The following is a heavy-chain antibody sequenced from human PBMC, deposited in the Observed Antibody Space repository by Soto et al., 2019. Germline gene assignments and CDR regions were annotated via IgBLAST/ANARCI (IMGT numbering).Heavy chain of an antibody. V-gene: IGHV1-24*01. Sequence: GASVKVSCKVSGYTLTELSMHWVRQAPGKGLEWMGGFDPEDGETIYAQKFQGRVTMTEDTSTDTAYMELSSLRSEDTAVYYCATEHIVVVTAILGRPTYWFDPWGQGTLVTVSS. J-gene: IGHJ5*02. CDR2: FDPEDGET. CDR3: ATEHIVVVTAILGRPTYWFDP. D-gene: IGHD2-21*02. CDR1: GYTLTELS.